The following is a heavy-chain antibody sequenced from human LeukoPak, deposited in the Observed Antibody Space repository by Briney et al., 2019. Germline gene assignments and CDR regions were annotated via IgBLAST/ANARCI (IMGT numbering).Heavy chain of an antibody. CDR1: GGSMSSYY. V-gene: IGHV4-59*01. D-gene: IGHD5-24*01. J-gene: IGHJ4*02. CDR2: IYNSRTT. Sequence: SETLSLTCTVSGGSMSSYYWSWVRQSPGGGLEWMAYIYNSRTTNYNPSLRSRVTISVDTSKNQFSLRLSSVTAADTAVYYCARMAADYFDSWGQGTLVTVSS. CDR3: ARMAADYFDS.